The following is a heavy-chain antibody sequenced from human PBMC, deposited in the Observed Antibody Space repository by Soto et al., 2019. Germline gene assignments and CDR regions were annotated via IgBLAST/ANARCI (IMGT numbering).Heavy chain of an antibody. CDR1: GFIFSNFA. CDR3: ARHGSGWDY. V-gene: IGHV3-23*01. CDR2: IRQSGDRS. Sequence: PGGSLRLSCAASGFIFSNFAMYWVRRAPGKGLEWVSSIRQSGDRSSYADSAKGRFTISRDNSKNTLYLQMNGLRLDDTAVYYCARHGSGWDYWGQGTLVTVSS. D-gene: IGHD6-19*01. J-gene: IGHJ4*02.